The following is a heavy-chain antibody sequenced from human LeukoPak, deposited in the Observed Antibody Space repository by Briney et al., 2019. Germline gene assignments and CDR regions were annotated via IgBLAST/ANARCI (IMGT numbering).Heavy chain of an antibody. CDR3: ARLDSAGPSDY. J-gene: IGHJ4*02. CDR2: IYYSGRT. Sequence: SETLSLTCTVSGDSISGSTYYWGWIRQPPGQGLEWIGHIYYSGRTSYNPSFKSRVTISVDTSKNQFSLKLNSVTAADTSVYFCARLDSAGPSDYWGQGSLVTVSS. V-gene: IGHV4-39*01. D-gene: IGHD2-21*01. CDR1: GDSISGSTYY.